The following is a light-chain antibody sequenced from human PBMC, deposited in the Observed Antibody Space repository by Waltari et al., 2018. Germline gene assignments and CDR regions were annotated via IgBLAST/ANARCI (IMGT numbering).Light chain of an antibody. CDR1: TSDVGGYNY. Sequence: SALTQPRSVSGSPGQSVTISCTGTTSDVGGYNYFSWYQHHPGKAPKLMIFEVTQPPSGVPDRFSGSKSANTASLTISGLQAEDEADYYCCSFAGTYTWVFGGGTKVTVL. V-gene: IGLV2-11*01. CDR2: EVT. CDR3: CSFAGTYTWV. J-gene: IGLJ3*02.